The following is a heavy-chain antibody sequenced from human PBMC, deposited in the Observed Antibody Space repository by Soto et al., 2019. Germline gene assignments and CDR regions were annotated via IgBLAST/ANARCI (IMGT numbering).Heavy chain of an antibody. V-gene: IGHV3-7*01. Sequence: GGSLRLSCAASGFTFSRQWMTWVRQAPGKGLEWVASINQDESDKYYVDSVKGRFTISRDNAKSSLFLQMNSLRAEDTAVCYCARERGSGWTFDYWGQGT. CDR1: GFTFSRQW. J-gene: IGHJ4*02. D-gene: IGHD6-19*01. CDR3: ARERGSGWTFDY. CDR2: INQDESDK.